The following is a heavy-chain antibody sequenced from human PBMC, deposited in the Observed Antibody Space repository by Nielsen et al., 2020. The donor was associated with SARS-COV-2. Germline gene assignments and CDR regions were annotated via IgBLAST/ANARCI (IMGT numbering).Heavy chain of an antibody. CDR3: AREDSGYDFGVDY. CDR1: GGSISSSNW. D-gene: IGHD5-12*01. CDR2: IYHSGST. Sequence: SETLSLTCAVSGGSISSSNWWSWVRQPPGKGLEWIGEIYHSGSTNYNPSLKSRVTISVDKSKNQFSLKLSSVTAADTAVYYCAREDSGYDFGVDYWGQGTLVTVSS. V-gene: IGHV4-4*02. J-gene: IGHJ4*02.